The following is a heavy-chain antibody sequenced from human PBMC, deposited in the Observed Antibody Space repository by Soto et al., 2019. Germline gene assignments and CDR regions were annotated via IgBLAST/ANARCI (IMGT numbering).Heavy chain of an antibody. CDR1: GGTFSSYA. D-gene: IGHD3-22*01. V-gene: IGHV1-69*13. CDR3: AKYYYDSSGYYSDYYYGVDV. J-gene: IGHJ6*02. CDR2: IIPIFGTA. Sequence: SVKVSCKASGGTFSSYAISWVRQAPGQGLEWMGGIIPIFGTANYAQKFQGRVTITADESTSTAYMELSSLRSEDTAVYYCAKYYYDSSGYYSDYYYGVDVWGQGTTVTVSS.